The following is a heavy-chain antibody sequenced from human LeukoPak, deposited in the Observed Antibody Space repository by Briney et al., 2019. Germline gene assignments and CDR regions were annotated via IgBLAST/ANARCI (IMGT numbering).Heavy chain of an antibody. CDR2: ISGSGGST. CDR3: ARDMRVDSSGYYEAFDI. V-gene: IGHV3-23*01. D-gene: IGHD3-22*01. J-gene: IGHJ3*02. Sequence: GGSLRLSCAVSGFTFSSYGMSWVRQAPGKGLEWVSSISGSGGSTYYADSVKGRSTISRDNSKNTLYLQMNSLRAEDTAVYYCARDMRVDSSGYYEAFDIWGQGTMVTVSS. CDR1: GFTFSSYG.